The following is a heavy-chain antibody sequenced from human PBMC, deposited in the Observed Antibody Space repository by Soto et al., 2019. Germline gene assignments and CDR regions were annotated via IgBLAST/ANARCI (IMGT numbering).Heavy chain of an antibody. CDR3: ARLQQVGWFDP. CDR2: IYYSGST. V-gene: IGHV4-59*01. J-gene: IGHJ5*02. CDR1: GGSISSYY. D-gene: IGHD1-1*01. Sequence: SETLSLTCTVSGGSISSYYWSWIRQPPGKGLEWIGYIYYSGSTNYNPSLKSRVTISVDTSKNQFSLKLSSVTAADTAVYYCARLQQVGWFDPWGQGTLVTVSS.